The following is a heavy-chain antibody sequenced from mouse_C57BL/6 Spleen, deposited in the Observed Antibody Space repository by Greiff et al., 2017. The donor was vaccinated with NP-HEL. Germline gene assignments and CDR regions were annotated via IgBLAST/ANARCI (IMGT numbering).Heavy chain of an antibody. CDR2: INPSSGYT. J-gene: IGHJ2*01. D-gene: IGHD2-4*01. CDR1: GYTFTSYW. Sequence: VQLQQSGAELAKPGASVKLSCKASGYTFTSYWMHWVNQRPGQGLEWIGYINPSSGYTKYNQKFKDKATLTADKSSSTAYMQLSSLTYEDSAVYYCAKKKKNYDDDFDYWGQGTTLTVSS. CDR3: AKKKKNYDDDFDY. V-gene: IGHV1-7*01.